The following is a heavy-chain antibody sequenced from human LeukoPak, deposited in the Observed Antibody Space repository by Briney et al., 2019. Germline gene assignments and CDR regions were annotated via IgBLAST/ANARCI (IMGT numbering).Heavy chain of an antibody. CDR3: ARGEKELELPLAAATYYYYYMDV. J-gene: IGHJ6*03. CDR2: IYYSGST. D-gene: IGHD1-7*01. Sequence: PSETLSLTCTVSGGSISSYYWSWLRQPPGKGLEWIGYIYYSGSTNYNPSLKSRVTISVDTSKNQFSLKLSSVTAADTAVYYCARGEKELELPLAAATYYYYYMDVWGKGTTVTVSS. CDR1: GGSISSYY. V-gene: IGHV4-59*01.